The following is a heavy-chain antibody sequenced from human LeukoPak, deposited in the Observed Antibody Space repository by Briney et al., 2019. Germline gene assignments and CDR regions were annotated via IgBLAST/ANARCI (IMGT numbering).Heavy chain of an antibody. J-gene: IGHJ4*02. CDR1: GDSVSSTKGP. D-gene: IGHD6-19*01. CDR2: TYYRSKWQP. V-gene: IGHV6-1*01. Sequence: SQTLPLTCPISGDSVSSTKGPWNWPRHSPSRALEWLGRTYYRSKWQPEYAVSVKGRITISPDTSNNQFSLHLSSVTPEDTAVYYCARDVATTGWYTFDYWGQGTLVTVSA. CDR3: ARDVATTGWYTFDY.